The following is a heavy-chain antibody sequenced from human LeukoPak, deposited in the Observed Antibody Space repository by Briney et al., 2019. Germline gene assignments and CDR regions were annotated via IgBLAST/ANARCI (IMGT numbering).Heavy chain of an antibody. CDR3: ARDGSSSSSWYIDWYFDL. Sequence: GGSLRLSCAASGFTFSSYGMHWVRQAPGKGLEWVAVIWYDGSNKYYADSVKGRFTISRDNSKNTLYLQMNSLRAEDTAVYYCARDGSSSSSWYIDWYFDLWGRGTLVTVSS. V-gene: IGHV3-33*01. CDR1: GFTFSSYG. CDR2: IWYDGSNK. D-gene: IGHD6-13*01. J-gene: IGHJ2*01.